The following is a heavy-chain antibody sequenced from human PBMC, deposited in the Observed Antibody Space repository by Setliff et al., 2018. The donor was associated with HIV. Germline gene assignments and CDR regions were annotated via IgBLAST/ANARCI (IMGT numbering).Heavy chain of an antibody. CDR3: VRDRDWAFDY. V-gene: IGHV3-74*01. J-gene: IGHJ4*02. CDR2: INTDGSST. D-gene: IGHD3-9*01. Sequence: PGGSLRLSCAASGFSFSSYWMHWVRQAPGKGLVWVSRINTDGSSTSYADSVKGRFTISRDDAKNSLYLQMDSLRAEDTAVYYCVRDRDWAFDYWGQGILVTVSS. CDR1: GFSFSSYW.